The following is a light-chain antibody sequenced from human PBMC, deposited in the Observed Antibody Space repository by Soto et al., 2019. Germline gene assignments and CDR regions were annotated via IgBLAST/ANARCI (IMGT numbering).Light chain of an antibody. CDR1: SSNIGAGYD. J-gene: IGLJ2*01. Sequence: QSVLTQPPSVSGAPGQRVTISCTWSSSNIGAGYDVHWYQRLPGTAPKLLIYGNSNRPSGLPDRFSGSKSGTSASLAITGLQAEDEADYYCQSYDSSLSSVVLRGGTKLTVL. V-gene: IGLV1-40*01. CDR3: QSYDSSLSSVV. CDR2: GNS.